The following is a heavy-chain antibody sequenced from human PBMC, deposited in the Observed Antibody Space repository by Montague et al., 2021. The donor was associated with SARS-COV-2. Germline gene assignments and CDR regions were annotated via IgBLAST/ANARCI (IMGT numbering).Heavy chain of an antibody. Sequence: SETLSLTCTVYGGSFSGYYWSWIRQPPGKGLEWIGEINHSGSTNYNSSHRSRATISLDLSKNQFSLDLNSVTAADTAVYYCARNAYNHYGLDVWGQGTTVTVSS. CDR3: ARNAYNHYGLDV. J-gene: IGHJ6*02. V-gene: IGHV4-34*01. CDR1: GGSFSGYY. CDR2: INHSGST.